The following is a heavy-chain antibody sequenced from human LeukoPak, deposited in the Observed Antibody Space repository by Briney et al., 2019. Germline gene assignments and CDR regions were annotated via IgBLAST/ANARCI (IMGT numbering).Heavy chain of an antibody. CDR2: ISGSGGST. CDR3: AKSYSSGWNYFDY. CDR1: GFTFSSYA. D-gene: IGHD6-19*01. Sequence: KTGGSLRLSCAASGFTFSSYAMSWVRQAPGKGLEWVSAISGSGGSTYYADSVKARFTISRDNSKNPLYLQMNSLRAEDTAVYYCAKSYSSGWNYFDYWGQGTLVTVSS. J-gene: IGHJ4*02. V-gene: IGHV3-23*01.